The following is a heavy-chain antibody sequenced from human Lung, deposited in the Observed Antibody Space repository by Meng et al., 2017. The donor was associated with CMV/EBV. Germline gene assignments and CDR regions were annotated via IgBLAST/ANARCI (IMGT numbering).Heavy chain of an antibody. CDR3: ARDGRYCTNGVCSYDAFDI. Sequence: GSLRLXCTVPGYSISSVYYWGWIRQPPGKGLEWIGSIYHSGSTYYNPSLKSRVTISVDTSKNKFSLKLTFVTAADTDVYYYARDGRYCTNGVCSYDAFDIWXQGTMVTVSS. V-gene: IGHV4-38-2*02. CDR2: IYHSGST. J-gene: IGHJ3*02. D-gene: IGHD2-8*01. CDR1: GYSISSVYY.